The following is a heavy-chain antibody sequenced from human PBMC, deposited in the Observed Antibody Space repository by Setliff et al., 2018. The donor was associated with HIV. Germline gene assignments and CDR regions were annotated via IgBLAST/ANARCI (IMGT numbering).Heavy chain of an antibody. CDR3: VRDLAREEGFDP. J-gene: IGHJ5*02. CDR2: LAPDGGQV. V-gene: IGHV3-7*01. CDR1: GFTFSFDW. D-gene: IGHD3-10*01. Sequence: GGSLRLSCAASGFTFSFDWMSWVRQAPGKGLEWVASLAPDGGQVYYADSVRGRFTISRDNGKNSLTLQMNSLRAEDTGLYYCVRDLAREEGFDPWGQGTLVTVSS.